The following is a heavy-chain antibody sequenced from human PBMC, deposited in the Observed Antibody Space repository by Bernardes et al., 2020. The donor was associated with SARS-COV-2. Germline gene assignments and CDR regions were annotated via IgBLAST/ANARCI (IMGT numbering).Heavy chain of an antibody. V-gene: IGHV3-23*01. CDR1: GFTFSSYA. D-gene: IGHD3-9*01. J-gene: IGHJ4*02. Sequence: SLRLLCAASGFTFSSYAMSWVRQAPGKGLEWVSAISGSGGSTYYADSVKGRFTISRDNSKNTLYLQMNSLRAEDTAVYYCAKDGTRYDILTGFDYWGQGTLVTVSS. CDR3: AKDGTRYDILTGFDY. CDR2: ISGSGGST.